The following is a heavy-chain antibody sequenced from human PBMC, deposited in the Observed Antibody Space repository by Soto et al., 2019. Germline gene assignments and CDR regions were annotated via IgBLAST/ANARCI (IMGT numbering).Heavy chain of an antibody. D-gene: IGHD5-18*01. Sequence: QVQLQESGPGLVKPSQTLSLTCTVSGGSISSGGYYWSWIRQHPGKGLEWIGYIYYSGSTYYNPSLKSRVTIXXDXSXXQFSLKLSSVTAADTAVYYCARAHTAMDTEYGMDVWGQGTTVTVSS. V-gene: IGHV4-31*03. J-gene: IGHJ6*02. CDR1: GGSISSGGYY. CDR3: ARAHTAMDTEYGMDV. CDR2: IYYSGST.